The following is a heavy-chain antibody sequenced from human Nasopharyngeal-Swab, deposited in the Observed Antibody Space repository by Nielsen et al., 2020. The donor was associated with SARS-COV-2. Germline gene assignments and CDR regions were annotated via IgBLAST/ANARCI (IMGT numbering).Heavy chain of an antibody. V-gene: IGHV4-4*02. CDR3: ARVSILKVVVVGYYYYMDV. CDR2: IYHSGST. D-gene: IGHD2-15*01. Sequence: WIRQPPGKGLEWIGEIYHSGSTNYNPSLKSRVTISVDKSKNQFSLKLSSVTAADTAVYYRARVSILKVVVVGYYYYMDVWGKGTTVTVSS. J-gene: IGHJ6*03.